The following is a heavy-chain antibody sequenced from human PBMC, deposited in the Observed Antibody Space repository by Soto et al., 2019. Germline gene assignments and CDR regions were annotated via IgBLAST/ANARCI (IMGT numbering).Heavy chain of an antibody. D-gene: IGHD2-2*01. CDR2: ISGSGGST. CDR1: GFTFSSYA. J-gene: IGHJ4*02. Sequence: GGSLRLSCAASGFTFSSYAMSWVRQAPGKGLEWVSAISGSGGSTYYADSVKGRFTISRDNSKNTLYLQMNSLRAEGTAVYYCAKVNIVVVPAAMAFFDYWGQGTLVTVSS. CDR3: AKVNIVVVPAAMAFFDY. V-gene: IGHV3-23*01.